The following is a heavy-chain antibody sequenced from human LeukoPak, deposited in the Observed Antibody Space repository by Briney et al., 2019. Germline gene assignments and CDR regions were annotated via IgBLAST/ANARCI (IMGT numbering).Heavy chain of an antibody. Sequence: PSETLSLTCAVYGGSFSGYYWSWIRQPPGKGLEWIGNIYYSGSTNYNPSLKSRVTISVDTSKNQFSLKLSSVTAADTAVYYCTRGSIAYYYMDVWGKGTTVTISS. J-gene: IGHJ6*03. CDR2: IYYSGST. V-gene: IGHV4-59*01. CDR1: GGSFSGYY. D-gene: IGHD3-22*01. CDR3: TRGSIAYYYMDV.